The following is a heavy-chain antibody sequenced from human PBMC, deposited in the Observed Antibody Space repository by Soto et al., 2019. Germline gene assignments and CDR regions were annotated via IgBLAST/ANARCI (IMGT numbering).Heavy chain of an antibody. CDR1: GFSFSSYD. Sequence: EVRLLESGGGLVQPGGSLRLSCAASGFSFSSYDMTWVRQSPGQGLEWVSSLSVTGGGPYYADSVRGRFTMSRDNSKNTLALERSGLRADDSAFYYCAKGRETTTSAKFCFNNWGQGTLVTVSS. J-gene: IGHJ4*02. V-gene: IGHV3-23*01. CDR2: LSVTGGGP. D-gene: IGHD1-26*01. CDR3: AKGRETTTSAKFCFNN.